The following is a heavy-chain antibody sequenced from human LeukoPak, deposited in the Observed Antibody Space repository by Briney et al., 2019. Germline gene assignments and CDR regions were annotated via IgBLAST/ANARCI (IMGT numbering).Heavy chain of an antibody. CDR2: IYPNSGAT. D-gene: IGHD3-16*01. V-gene: IGHV1-2*02. CDR3: GTLLSNGPFDY. CDR1: GYTFTGYY. J-gene: IGHJ4*02. Sequence: ASVKVSCKASGYTFTGYYMHWVRQAPEQGLEWMGWIYPNSGATKYAQKFQGRVTMTRDTSISTAYMELSRLTSDDTAVYYCGTLLSNGPFDYWGQGTLVTVSS.